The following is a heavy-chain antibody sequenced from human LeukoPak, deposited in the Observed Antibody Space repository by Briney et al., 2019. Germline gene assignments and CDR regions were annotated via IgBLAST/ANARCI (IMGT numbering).Heavy chain of an antibody. CDR2: MNSDGRTI. J-gene: IGHJ4*02. D-gene: IGHD1-26*01. CDR3: SRGGSYRFDY. V-gene: IGHV3-74*01. CDR1: GFTFSTSW. Sequence: TGGSLRLSCAASGFTFSTSWMHWVRQGPGKVPVWVSRMNSDGRTIDYADSVKGRFIISRDNAKNTLYLQMNSLSAEDTAVYYCSRGGSYRFDYWGQGTLVTVSS.